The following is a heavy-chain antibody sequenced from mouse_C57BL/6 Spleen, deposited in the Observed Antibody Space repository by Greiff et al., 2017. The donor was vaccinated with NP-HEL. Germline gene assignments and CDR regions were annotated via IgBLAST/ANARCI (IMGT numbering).Heavy chain of an antibody. V-gene: IGHV1-50*01. D-gene: IGHD3-2*02. Sequence: QVQLQQPGAELVKPGASVKLSCTASGYTFTSYWMQWVKQRPGQGLEWIGEIDPSDSSTNYNQKFTGKATLTVDTSTSTAYMQLSSLTSEDSAIYYCARGGSGRYAMDYWGQGTSVTVSS. CDR1: GYTFTSYW. CDR3: ARGGSGRYAMDY. J-gene: IGHJ4*01. CDR2: IDPSDSST.